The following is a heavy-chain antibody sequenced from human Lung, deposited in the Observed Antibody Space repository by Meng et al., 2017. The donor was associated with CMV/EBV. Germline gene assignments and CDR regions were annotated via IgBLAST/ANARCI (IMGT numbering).Heavy chain of an antibody. J-gene: IGHJ2*01. Sequence: SYRFNWIRQAPGQGPEWMGWNNPSNGNTDYARNLRGRVTMTTDASTNTAYMELRSLTSDDSAVYYCARESGYYDSRGYYYWYFDLWGRGTLVTVSS. D-gene: IGHD3-22*01. CDR3: ARESGYYDSRGYYYWYFDL. CDR2: NNPSNGNT. V-gene: IGHV1-18*01. CDR1: SYR.